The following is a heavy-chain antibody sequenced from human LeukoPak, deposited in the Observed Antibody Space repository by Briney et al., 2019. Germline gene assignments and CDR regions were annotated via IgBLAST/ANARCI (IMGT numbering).Heavy chain of an antibody. CDR2: ISGSGSST. Sequence: GGSLRLSCAASGFTFSGFGMTWVRQAPGKGLKWVSGISGSGSSTYYADSVKARFTISRDNSKNTLNLQMNSLRADDTAVYYCAKTMGAIDHDYWGQGTLVTVSS. J-gene: IGHJ4*02. V-gene: IGHV3-23*01. D-gene: IGHD1-26*01. CDR3: AKTMGAIDHDY. CDR1: GFTFSGFG.